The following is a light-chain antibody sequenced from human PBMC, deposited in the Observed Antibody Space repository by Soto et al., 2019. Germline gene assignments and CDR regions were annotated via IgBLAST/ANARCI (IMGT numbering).Light chain of an antibody. CDR1: SSNIGAGYD. J-gene: IGLJ1*01. Sequence: QSVLTQPPSVSGAPGQRVTISCTGSSSNIGAGYDVHWYQQLPGTAPKLLIYGNSNRPSGVPDRFSGSKSGTSAALAIPGLQAEDEADYYCQSYDSSLSGSYVFGTGTKLTVL. V-gene: IGLV1-40*01. CDR2: GNS. CDR3: QSYDSSLSGSYV.